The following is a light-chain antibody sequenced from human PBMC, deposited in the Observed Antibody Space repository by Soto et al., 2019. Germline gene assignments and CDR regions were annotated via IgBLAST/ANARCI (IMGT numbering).Light chain of an antibody. CDR1: QSISSW. J-gene: IGKJ1*01. Sequence: DIQMTQSPSTLSASVGDRLTTTCRASQSISSWLAWYQQKPGKXPKXXIYDASSLESGVPSRFSGSGSGTELTLTITSLQPDDFATYYCQQYNSYPWTFGQGTKVDIK. CDR2: DAS. CDR3: QQYNSYPWT. V-gene: IGKV1-5*01.